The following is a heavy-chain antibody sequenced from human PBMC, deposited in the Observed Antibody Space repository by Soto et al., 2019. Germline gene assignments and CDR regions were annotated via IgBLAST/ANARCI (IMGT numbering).Heavy chain of an antibody. CDR3: SKARSGRYFHY. CDR2: ISYDGSNK. D-gene: IGHD5-12*01. V-gene: IGHV3-30*18. CDR1: GFTLSSYG. J-gene: IGHJ4*02. Sequence: QVQLVESGGGVVQPGRSLRLYYAASGFTLSSYGMHWVRQAPGKGLEWVAVISYDGSNKYYADSVKGRFTISRDNSKNTLYLQMNSLRAEDTAVYYCSKARSGRYFHYWGQGTLVTVSS.